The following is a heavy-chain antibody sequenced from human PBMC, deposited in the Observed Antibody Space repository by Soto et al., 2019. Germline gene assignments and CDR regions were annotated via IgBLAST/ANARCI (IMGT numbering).Heavy chain of an antibody. CDR3: AIVVVVAATHWFDP. CDR1: GGSISSGDYY. Sequence: PSETLSLTCTVSGGSISSGDYYWSWIRQPPGKGLEWIGYIYYSGSTYCNPSLKSRVTISVDTSKNQFSLKLSSVTAADTAVYYCAIVVVVAATHWFDPWGQGTLVSVSS. V-gene: IGHV4-30-4*01. D-gene: IGHD2-15*01. J-gene: IGHJ5*02. CDR2: IYYSGST.